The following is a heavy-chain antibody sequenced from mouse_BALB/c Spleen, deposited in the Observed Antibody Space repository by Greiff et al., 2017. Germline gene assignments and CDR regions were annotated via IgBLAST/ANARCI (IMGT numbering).Heavy chain of an antibody. Sequence: VKLMESGAELVKPGASVKLSCKASGYTFTSYYMYWVKQRPGQGLEWIGEINPSNGGTNFNEKFKSKATLTVDKSSSTAYMQLSSLTSEDSAVYYCTRWGLPYWYFDVWGAGTTVTVSS. D-gene: IGHD2-2*01. CDR2: INPSNGGT. CDR3: TRWGLPYWYFDV. CDR1: GYTFTSYY. J-gene: IGHJ1*01. V-gene: IGHV1S81*02.